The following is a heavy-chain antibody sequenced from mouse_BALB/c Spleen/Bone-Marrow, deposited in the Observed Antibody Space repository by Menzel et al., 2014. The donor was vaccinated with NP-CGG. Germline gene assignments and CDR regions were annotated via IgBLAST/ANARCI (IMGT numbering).Heavy chain of an antibody. J-gene: IGHJ3*01. CDR1: GFDFSTYW. CDR3: ARLHYYGNEAY. V-gene: IGHV4-1*02. D-gene: IGHD1-2*01. Sequence: EVMLVESGGGLVQPGGSLKLSCAASGFDFSTYWMSWVRQAPGKGLEWIGEINPDSSTINYTPSLKDKFIISRDNAKNTLYLQMSKVRSEDTALYYCARLHYYGNEAYWGQGTLVTVSA. CDR2: INPDSSTI.